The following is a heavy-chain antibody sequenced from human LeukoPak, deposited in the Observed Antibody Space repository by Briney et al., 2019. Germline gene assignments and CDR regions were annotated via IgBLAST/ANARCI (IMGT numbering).Heavy chain of an antibody. V-gene: IGHV3-7*01. CDR3: ARPTRPWRAGGDDAFDI. J-gene: IGHJ3*02. CDR1: GFTFSSYG. D-gene: IGHD3-10*01. Sequence: GGSLRLSCAASGFTFSSYGMHWVRQAPGKGLEWVANIKQDGSEKYYVDSVKGRFTISRDNAKNSLYLQMNSLRAEDTAVYYCARPTRPWRAGGDDAFDIWGQGTMVTVSS. CDR2: IKQDGSEK.